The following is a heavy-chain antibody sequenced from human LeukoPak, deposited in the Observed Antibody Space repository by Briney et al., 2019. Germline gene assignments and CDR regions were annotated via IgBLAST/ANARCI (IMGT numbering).Heavy chain of an antibody. CDR1: GFTFSSYW. D-gene: IGHD6-19*01. J-gene: IGHJ3*02. CDR2: IKQDGSEK. CDR3: ARVGSSGWYRGAFDI. V-gene: IGHV3-7*01. Sequence: GGSLRFSCAASGFTFSSYWMSWVRQAPGKGLEWVANIKQDGSEKYYVDSVKGRFTISRDNAKNSLYLQMNSLRAEDTAVYYCARVGSSGWYRGAFDIWGQGTMVTVSS.